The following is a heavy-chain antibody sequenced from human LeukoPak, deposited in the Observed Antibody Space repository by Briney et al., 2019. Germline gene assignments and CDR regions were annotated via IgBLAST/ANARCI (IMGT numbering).Heavy chain of an antibody. CDR1: GFVFSTYW. CDR3: ARDRAWGGFDH. J-gene: IGHJ4*02. V-gene: IGHV3-74*01. Sequence: QPGGSLRLSCAGSGFVFSTYWMHWVRQAPGKGLAWVSRIKTDGSTTYYADSVKGRFTVSRDNAKNTLYLQMSSLRAEDTAVYYCARDRAWGGFDHWGQGALVTVSS. D-gene: IGHD3-16*01. CDR2: IKTDGSTT.